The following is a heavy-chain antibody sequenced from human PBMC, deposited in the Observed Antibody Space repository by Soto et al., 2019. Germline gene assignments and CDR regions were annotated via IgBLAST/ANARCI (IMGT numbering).Heavy chain of an antibody. D-gene: IGHD3-9*01. V-gene: IGHV4-59*01. J-gene: IGHJ4*02. CDR2: IYYSGST. CDR1: GGSISSYD. Sequence: SETLSLTCTVSGGSISSYDWSWIRQPPGKGLEGMGYIYYSGSTNYNPSRKSRVTISVDTSKNQFSLKLSSVTAADTAVYYCARARSLGYDILPGYYPIAFDYWGQGTLVTVSS. CDR3: ARARSLGYDILPGYYPIAFDY.